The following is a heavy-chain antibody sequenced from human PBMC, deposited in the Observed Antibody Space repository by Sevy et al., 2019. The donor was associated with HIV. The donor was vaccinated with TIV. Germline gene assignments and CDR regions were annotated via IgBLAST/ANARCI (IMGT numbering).Heavy chain of an antibody. CDR3: ARGRVLANYYYYGMDV. CDR2: MNPNSGNT. V-gene: IGHV1-8*01. Sequence: ASVKVSCKASGYTFTSYDINWVRQATGQGLEWMGWMNPNSGNTGYAQKFQGRVTMTRNTSISTAYMELGSLRSEDTAVYYCARGRVLANYYYYGMDVWGQGTTVTVSS. D-gene: IGHD1-26*01. J-gene: IGHJ6*02. CDR1: GYTFTSYD.